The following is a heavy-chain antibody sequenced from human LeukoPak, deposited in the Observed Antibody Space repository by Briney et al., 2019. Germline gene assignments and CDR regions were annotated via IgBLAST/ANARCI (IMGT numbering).Heavy chain of an antibody. CDR1: GGSFSGYY. Sequence: SETLSLTCAVYGGSFSGYYWSWIRQPPGKGLEWIGEINHSGSTNYNPSLKSRVTISVDTSKNQFSLKLSSVTAADTAVYYCASHGATIPFDYWGQGTPVTVSS. V-gene: IGHV4-34*01. J-gene: IGHJ4*02. CDR3: ASHGATIPFDY. D-gene: IGHD5-12*01. CDR2: INHSGST.